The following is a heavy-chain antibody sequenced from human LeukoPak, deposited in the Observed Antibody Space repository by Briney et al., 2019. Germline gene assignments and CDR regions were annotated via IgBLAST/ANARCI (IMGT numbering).Heavy chain of an antibody. CDR3: ARRINYDSSGWIDYFDY. CDR1: GYSFTSYW. V-gene: IGHV5-51*01. J-gene: IGHJ4*02. CDR2: IYPGYSDT. D-gene: IGHD3-22*01. Sequence: GEALKISGRGSGYSFTSYWIGWVRQMPGKCLEWMGIIYPGYSDTRYSPSFQGQVTISADKSISTAYLQWSSLKASDTAMYYCARRINYDSSGWIDYFDYWGQGTLVTVSS.